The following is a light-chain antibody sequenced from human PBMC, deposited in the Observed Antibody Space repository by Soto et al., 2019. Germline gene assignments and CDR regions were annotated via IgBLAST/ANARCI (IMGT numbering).Light chain of an antibody. CDR1: QSVSSN. CDR3: QQYNNWPLTWT. V-gene: IGKV3-15*01. J-gene: IGKJ1*01. CDR2: GAS. Sequence: EIVMTQSPATLSVSPGERATLSCRASQSVSSNLAWYQQKPGQAPRLLIYGASTRATGIPARFSDSGSGTEFTLTISSLQSEDFAVYYCQQYNNWPLTWTFGQGTKVDIK.